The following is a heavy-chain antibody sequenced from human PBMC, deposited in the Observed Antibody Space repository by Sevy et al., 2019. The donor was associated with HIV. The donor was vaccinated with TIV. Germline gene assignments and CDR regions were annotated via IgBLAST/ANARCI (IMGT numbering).Heavy chain of an antibody. J-gene: IGHJ4*02. CDR1: GFTFTNYG. D-gene: IGHD6-19*01. Sequence: GGSLRLSCAASGFTFTNYGMHWVRQDPGKGVEWVSGISNSGANTYYADSVRGRFTVSRDNYKNTVYLQLNSLRAEDTAIYYCAKEWTLLSDWYGEFDYWGQGTLVTVSS. V-gene: IGHV3-23*01. CDR2: ISNSGANT. CDR3: AKEWTLLSDWYGEFDY.